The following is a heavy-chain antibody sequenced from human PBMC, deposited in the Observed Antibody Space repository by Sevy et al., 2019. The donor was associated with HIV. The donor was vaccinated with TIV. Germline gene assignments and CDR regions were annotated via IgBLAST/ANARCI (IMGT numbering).Heavy chain of an antibody. Sequence: GGYLRLSCAASGFTITGKAVHCVRQAPGKGLEWVAVISYDGNNKKYADSVKGRFNISRDKSKNVVYLELNSLRVEDTAVYYCARECSHGDKYDFLSGSHHCYYYGMDVWGQGTLVTVSS. V-gene: IGHV3-30-3*01. CDR2: ISYDGNNK. CDR3: ARECSHGDKYDFLSGSHHCYYYGMDV. D-gene: IGHD3-3*01. J-gene: IGHJ6*02. CDR1: GFTITGKA.